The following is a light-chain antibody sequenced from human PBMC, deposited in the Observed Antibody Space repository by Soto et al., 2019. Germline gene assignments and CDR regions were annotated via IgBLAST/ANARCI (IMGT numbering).Light chain of an antibody. CDR1: SSDVGGYNY. V-gene: IGLV2-14*03. J-gene: IGLJ1*01. Sequence: CVLTQPTSGSGAPGQSITISCTETSSDVGGYNYVSWYQHHPGKAPKLMICDVSDRPSGVSNRFSGSKSGNTASLTISELQAEDEADYYCSSYTSSSTPWVFGTGTKVTV. CDR2: DVS. CDR3: SSYTSSSTPWV.